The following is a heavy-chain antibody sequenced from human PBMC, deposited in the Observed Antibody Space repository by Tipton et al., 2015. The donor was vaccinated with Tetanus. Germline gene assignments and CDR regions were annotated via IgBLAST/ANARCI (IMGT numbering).Heavy chain of an antibody. J-gene: IGHJ2*01. Sequence: LRLSCTVSGGSVSSGSYYWSWIRQSPGKGLEWIGHIYYNGSTKYNPSLKSRVTVSLDTSKKHFSLRLSSVTAADTAVYYCARGGLCVGPACAGISPLLEVWGRGTLATVSS. V-gene: IGHV4-61*03. CDR3: ARGGLCVGPACAGISPLLEV. CDR1: GGSVSSGSYY. CDR2: IYYNGST. D-gene: IGHD3-3*01.